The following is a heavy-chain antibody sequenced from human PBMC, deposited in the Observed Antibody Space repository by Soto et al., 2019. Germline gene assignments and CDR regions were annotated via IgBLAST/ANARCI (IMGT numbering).Heavy chain of an antibody. Sequence: GGSLRLSCAASGFTLSFNYMTWVRQAPGKGLEWVSLINTNGDTYYADSVKGRFTMSRDNSKNTLFLQMNSLRAEDTAVYYCGKSPVYRAAAGSLGLYGMDVWGQGTTVTVSS. CDR2: INTNGDT. CDR1: GFTLSFNY. D-gene: IGHD6-13*01. CDR3: GKSPVYRAAAGSLGLYGMDV. V-gene: IGHV3-66*01. J-gene: IGHJ6*02.